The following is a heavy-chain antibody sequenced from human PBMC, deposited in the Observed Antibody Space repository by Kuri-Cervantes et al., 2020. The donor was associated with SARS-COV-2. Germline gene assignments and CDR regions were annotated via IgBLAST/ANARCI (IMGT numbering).Heavy chain of an antibody. CDR3: ASITGEGY. CDR1: GFTFSSYA. D-gene: IGHD7-27*01. CDR2: LRYDGSNQ. Sequence: GESLKISCAASGFTFSSYAMHWVRQAPGKGLEWVAFLRYDGSNQCYADSVKGRFTISRDNSKNTLYLQMNSLGPEDTAVYYCASITGEGYWGQGTLVTVSS. V-gene: IGHV3-30*02. J-gene: IGHJ4*02.